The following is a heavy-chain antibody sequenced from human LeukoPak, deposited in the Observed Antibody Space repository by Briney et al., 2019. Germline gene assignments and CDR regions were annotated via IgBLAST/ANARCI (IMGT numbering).Heavy chain of an antibody. J-gene: IGHJ6*04. D-gene: IGHD3-16*01. CDR1: GDSISSGDYY. Sequence: SETLSLTCTVSGDSISSGDYYWSWIRQPPGKGLEWIGYIYYSGSTYYNPSLKSRVTISVDTSKNQFSLKLSSVTAADTAVYYCAREWITNPFAPLGVWGKGTTVTVSS. CDR3: AREWITNPFAPLGV. CDR2: IYYSGST. V-gene: IGHV4-30-4*08.